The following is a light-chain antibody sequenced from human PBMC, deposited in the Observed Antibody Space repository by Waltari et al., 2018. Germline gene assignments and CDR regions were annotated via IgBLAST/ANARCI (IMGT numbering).Light chain of an antibody. CDR3: QQYNTYSS. J-gene: IGKJ2*03. V-gene: IGKV1-5*03. Sequence: DFQMTQSPSTLSASVGVTITITCRASQSISNYLAWYQQKPGKAPKLLIYKASSSGSGVPSRFSGSGSGTEFTLTISSLQPDDFATYYCQQYNTYSSFGQGTKLEIK. CDR2: KAS. CDR1: QSISNY.